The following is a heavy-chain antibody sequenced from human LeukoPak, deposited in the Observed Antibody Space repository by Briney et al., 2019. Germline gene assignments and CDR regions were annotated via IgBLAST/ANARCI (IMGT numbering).Heavy chain of an antibody. CDR1: GGTFSSYA. CDR3: ASRLGYCSGGSCYLPLDY. Sequence: SVKVSCKASGGTFSSYAISWVRQAPGQGLEWMGGIIPIFGTANYAQKFQGRVTITADESTSTAYMELSSLRSEDTAVYYCASRLGYCSGGSCYLPLDYWGQATLVTVSS. J-gene: IGHJ4*02. CDR2: IIPIFGTA. D-gene: IGHD2-15*01. V-gene: IGHV1-69*01.